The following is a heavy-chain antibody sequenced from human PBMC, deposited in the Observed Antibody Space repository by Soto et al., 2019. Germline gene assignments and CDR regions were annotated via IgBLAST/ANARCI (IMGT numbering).Heavy chain of an antibody. CDR2: IYWDDDE. J-gene: IGHJ4*02. CDR3: AHSRNLITEDAQVGDFDY. CDR1: GFSLTTDGVG. V-gene: IGHV2-5*02. D-gene: IGHD3-10*01. Sequence: QITLKESGPTLVKPTQTLTLTCSFSGFSLTTDGVGVGWVRQPPGEALEWHALIYWDDDERYSPSLKTRLTITKDPSKNQVVLIMTNMAPVDTATYYCAHSRNLITEDAQVGDFDYWGQGTLVTVSS.